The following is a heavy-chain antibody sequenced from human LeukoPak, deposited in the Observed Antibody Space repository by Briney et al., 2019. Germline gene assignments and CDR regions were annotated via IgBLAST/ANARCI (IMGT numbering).Heavy chain of an antibody. Sequence: PGGSLRLSCAASGFTFSSYWMSWVRQAPGKGLEWVANIKKDGSEKYYVDSVKGRFTISRDNAKNSLYLQMNSLRAEDTAVYYCARNPYYYDSSGYHVGNWFDPWGQGTLVTVSS. CDR1: GFTFSSYW. CDR3: ARNPYYYDSSGYHVGNWFDP. V-gene: IGHV3-7*01. J-gene: IGHJ5*02. CDR2: IKKDGSEK. D-gene: IGHD3-22*01.